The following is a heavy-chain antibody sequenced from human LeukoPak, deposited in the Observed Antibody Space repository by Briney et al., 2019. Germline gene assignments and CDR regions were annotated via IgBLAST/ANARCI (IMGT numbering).Heavy chain of an antibody. CDR3: AKGGRLQITDY. CDR1: GFTFSSYS. V-gene: IGHV3-23*01. J-gene: IGHJ4*02. Sequence: TGGSLRLSCAASGFTFSSYSMNWVRQAPGKGLEWVSTISGLGDESYYVDSVKGRFTISRDNSMNTLYLQMNSLRGEDTALYYCAKGGRLQITDYWGQGTLVTVSS. CDR2: ISGLGDES. D-gene: IGHD2-15*01.